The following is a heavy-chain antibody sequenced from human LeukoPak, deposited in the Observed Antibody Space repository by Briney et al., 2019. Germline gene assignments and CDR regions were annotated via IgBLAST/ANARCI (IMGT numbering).Heavy chain of an antibody. CDR2: IIPIFGTA. CDR1: GGTFSSYA. J-gene: IGHJ6*04. CDR3: ALSHYSGYDFGVEDYYYYYYGMDV. D-gene: IGHD5-12*01. Sequence: SVKVSCKASGGTFSSYAISWVRQAPGQGLEWMGGIIPIFGTANYAQKFQGRVTITADESTSTAYMELSSLRSEDTAVYYCALSHYSGYDFGVEDYYYYYYGMDVWGKGTTVTVSS. V-gene: IGHV1-69*01.